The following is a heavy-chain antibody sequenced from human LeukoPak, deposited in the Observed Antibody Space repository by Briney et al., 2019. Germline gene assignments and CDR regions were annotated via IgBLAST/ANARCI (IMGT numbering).Heavy chain of an antibody. V-gene: IGHV1-2*02. J-gene: IGHJ4*02. CDR3: ARGEYSSRLAGY. Sequence: ASVKVSCKASGYTFTGYYMHWVRQAPGQGLEWMGWINPNSGGTNYAQKFQGRVTVTRDTSISTAYMELSRLRSDDTAVYYCARGEYSSRLAGYWGQGTLVTVSS. CDR1: GYTFTGYY. D-gene: IGHD6-6*01. CDR2: INPNSGGT.